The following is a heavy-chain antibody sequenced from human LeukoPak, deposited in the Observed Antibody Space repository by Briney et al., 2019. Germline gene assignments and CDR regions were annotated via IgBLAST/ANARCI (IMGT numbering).Heavy chain of an antibody. D-gene: IGHD2-21*02. J-gene: IGHJ4*02. V-gene: IGHV3-30*18. CDR3: AKDRMSGDDDLYYFDY. Sequence: GGSLRLSCAASGFTFSSYGMHWVRQAPGKGLEWVAVISYDGSNKYYADSVKGRFTISRDNSKNTLYLQMNSLRAEDTAVYYCAKDRMSGDDDLYYFDYWGQGTLVTVSS. CDR1: GFTFSSYG. CDR2: ISYDGSNK.